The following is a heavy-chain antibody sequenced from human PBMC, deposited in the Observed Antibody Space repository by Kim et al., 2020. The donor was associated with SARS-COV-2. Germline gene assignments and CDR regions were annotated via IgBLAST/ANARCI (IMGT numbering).Heavy chain of an antibody. Sequence: SNIHYANSVKGRFTIYRDNAKNSLYLQMNSLRAEDTAVYYCARDYGGNLGYWGQGTLVTVSS. J-gene: IGHJ4*02. CDR2: SNI. D-gene: IGHD4-17*01. CDR3: ARDYGGNLGY. V-gene: IGHV3-48*01.